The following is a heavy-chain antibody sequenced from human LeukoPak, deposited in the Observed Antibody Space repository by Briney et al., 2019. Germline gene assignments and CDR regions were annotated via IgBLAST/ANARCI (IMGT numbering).Heavy chain of an antibody. V-gene: IGHV1-46*01. CDR2: INPSGGST. CDR1: GYTYTSYY. J-gene: IGHJ4*02. CDR3: ASTGWFGELSLDY. D-gene: IGHD3-10*01. Sequence: GASVKVSCKASGYTYTSYYMHWVRQAPGQGLEWMGIINPSGGSTSYAQKFQGRVTMTRDTSTSTVYMELSSLRSEDTAVYYCASTGWFGELSLDYWGQGTLVTVSS.